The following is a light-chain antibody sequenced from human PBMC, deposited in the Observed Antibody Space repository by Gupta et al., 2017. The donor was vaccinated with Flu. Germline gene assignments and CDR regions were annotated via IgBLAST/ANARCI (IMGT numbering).Light chain of an antibody. CDR3: CSYAGSDTYV. CDR2: DVS. V-gene: IGLV2-11*01. CDR1: GSDVGDYNY. Sequence: LGSISCTGTGSDVGDYNYGSWYQHHPGKANKLMIYDVSKRPSGVPDRFTGSKSGNTASLTISGLQAEDEADYYCCSYAGSDTYVFGSGTKVTV. J-gene: IGLJ1*01.